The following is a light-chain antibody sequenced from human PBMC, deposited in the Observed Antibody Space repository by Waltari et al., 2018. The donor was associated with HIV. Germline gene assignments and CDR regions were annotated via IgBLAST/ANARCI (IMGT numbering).Light chain of an antibody. Sequence: QSALTQPASVSGSPGQSITVSCTGTSSDIGAYDFVSWYQQTPVTAPKPVIYEVSNRPSGISYRFSGSKSGNTASLTISGLQTEDEADYYCSSFTTSNSLLFGGGTKVTVL. CDR1: SSDIGAYDF. V-gene: IGLV2-14*01. CDR2: EVS. J-gene: IGLJ2*01. CDR3: SSFTTSNSLL.